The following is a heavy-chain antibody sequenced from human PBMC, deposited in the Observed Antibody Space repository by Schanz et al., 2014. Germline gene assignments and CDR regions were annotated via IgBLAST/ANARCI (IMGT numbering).Heavy chain of an antibody. CDR3: FPSTTLFHLSMD. Sequence: VQLVQSGPEVREPGASVKVSCKASGYTFNNYYRHWVRQAPGQRPEWLGAISPSTGRTTYAPTFQDRVTISRDTCMTTVYLVLIRLRPRYTHSCTRFPSTTLFHLSMD. V-gene: IGHV1-46*02. CDR2: ISPSTGRT. D-gene: IGHD5-12*01. CDR1: GYTFNNYY. J-gene: IGHJ6*03.